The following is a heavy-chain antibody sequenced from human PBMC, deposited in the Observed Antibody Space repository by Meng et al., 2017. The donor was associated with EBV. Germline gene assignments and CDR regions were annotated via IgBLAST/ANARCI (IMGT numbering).Heavy chain of an antibody. CDR1: GCSISSRSYY. V-gene: IGHV4-39*01. J-gene: IGHJ5*02. CDR2: VYYSGNS. Sequence: QLQLYQSGPGLVKPSETLSLTCTDAGCSISSRSYYWGGIRQSPAKGLEWIGNVYYSGNSYYNPSLKSRVTISVDTSKNQFYLKLISVTAADTAVYFCARVSFYDYWSGYSFNWFDTWGQGTLVTVSS. CDR3: ARVSFYDYWSGYSFNWFDT. D-gene: IGHD3-3*01.